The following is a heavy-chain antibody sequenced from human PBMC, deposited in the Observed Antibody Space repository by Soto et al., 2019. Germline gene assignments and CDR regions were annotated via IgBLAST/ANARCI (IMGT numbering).Heavy chain of an antibody. CDR1: GFNFSDYY. CDR3: VRVRSSSWWAY. D-gene: IGHD6-13*01. CDR2: ISSGGTTI. V-gene: IGHV3-11*01. Sequence: PGGSLRLSCAASGFNFSDYYMTWIRQAPGKGPEWLSYISSGGTTIHYTDSVKGRFTSSRDNAKNSLYLQMRSLRAEDTAVYYRVRVRSSSWWAYWGRGTLVTVSS. J-gene: IGHJ4*02.